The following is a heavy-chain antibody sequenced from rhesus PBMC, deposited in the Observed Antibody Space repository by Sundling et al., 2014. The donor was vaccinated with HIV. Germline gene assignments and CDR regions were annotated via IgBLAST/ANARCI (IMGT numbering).Heavy chain of an antibody. CDR3: ARNLDTVLVVVGMSGSYFDH. CDR2: ISYSGGSI. CDR1: GFTFSDNY. D-gene: IGHD2-21*01. J-gene: IGHJ4*01. V-gene: IGHV3-59*01. Sequence: EVQLVESGGGLAKPGGSLRLSCVASGFTFSDNYMHWVRQAPGKGLEWVSGISYSGGSIYYADSVKGRFTISRENAKNTLYLQMDSLRTEDTAVYYCARNLDTVLVVVGMSGSYFDHWGQGVLVTVSS.